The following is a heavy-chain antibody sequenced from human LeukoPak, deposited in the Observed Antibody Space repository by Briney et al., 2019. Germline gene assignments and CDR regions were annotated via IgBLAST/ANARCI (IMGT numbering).Heavy chain of an antibody. Sequence: SETLSLTCTVSGGSISSSSCYWGWIRQPPGKGLEWIGSIYYSGSTYYNPSLKSRVTISVDTSKNQFSLKLSSVTAADTAVYYCARDSDDSSGYMNYWGQGTLVTVSS. CDR2: IYYSGST. D-gene: IGHD3-22*01. V-gene: IGHV4-39*07. J-gene: IGHJ4*02. CDR1: GGSISSSSCY. CDR3: ARDSDDSSGYMNY.